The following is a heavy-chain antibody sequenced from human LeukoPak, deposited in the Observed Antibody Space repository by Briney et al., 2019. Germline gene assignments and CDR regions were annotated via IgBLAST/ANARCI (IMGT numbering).Heavy chain of an antibody. CDR1: GFTFSSYS. CDR3: ARVTKVTTARTYYYGMDV. Sequence: QPGGSLRLSCAASGFTFSSYSMNWVRQAPGKGLEWVSYTSSSSSTIYYADSVKGRFTISRDNAKNSPYLQMNSLRAEDTAVYYCARVTKVTTARTYYYGMDVWGQGTTVTVSS. CDR2: TSSSSSTI. J-gene: IGHJ6*02. V-gene: IGHV3-48*01. D-gene: IGHD4-17*01.